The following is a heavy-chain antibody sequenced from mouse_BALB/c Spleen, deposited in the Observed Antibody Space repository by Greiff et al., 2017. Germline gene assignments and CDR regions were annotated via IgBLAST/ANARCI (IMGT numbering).Heavy chain of an antibody. V-gene: IGHV5-6-3*01. CDR2: INSNGGST. D-gene: IGHD2-3*01. J-gene: IGHJ3*01. Sequence: EVQGVESGGGLVQPGGSLKLSCAASGFTFSSYGMSWVRQTPDKRLELVATINSNGGSTYYPDSVKGRFTISRDNAKNTLYLQMSSLKSEDTAMYYCARDGGYYKFAYWGQGTLVTVSA. CDR3: ARDGGYYKFAY. CDR1: GFTFSSYG.